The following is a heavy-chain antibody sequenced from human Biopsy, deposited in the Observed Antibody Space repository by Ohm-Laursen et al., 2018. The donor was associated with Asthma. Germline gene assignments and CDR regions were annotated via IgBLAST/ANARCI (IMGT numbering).Heavy chain of an antibody. CDR1: GFTFGDYW. CDR3: ARDGRWFDP. Sequence: GSLRLSCAASGFTFGDYWMSWVRQVPGKGLEWVANIKHDGSEKNHVDSLKGRFTISRDNAKNSLYLQMNSLRAEDTAVYYCARDGRWFDPWGQGTLVTVSS. J-gene: IGHJ5*02. V-gene: IGHV3-7*01. CDR2: IKHDGSEK.